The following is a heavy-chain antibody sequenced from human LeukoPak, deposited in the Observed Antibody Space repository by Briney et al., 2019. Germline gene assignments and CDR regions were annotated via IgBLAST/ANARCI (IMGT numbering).Heavy chain of an antibody. D-gene: IGHD3-10*01. Sequence: ETLSLTCAVYGGSFSGHYWSWVRQAPGKGLEWVSSISSSSSYIYYADSVKGRFTISRDNAKNSLYLQMNSLRAEDTAVYYCARDSGGYYYYYYYMDVWGKGTTVTISS. V-gene: IGHV3-21*01. J-gene: IGHJ6*03. CDR2: ISSSSSYI. CDR3: ARDSGGYYYYYYYMDV. CDR1: GGSFSGHY.